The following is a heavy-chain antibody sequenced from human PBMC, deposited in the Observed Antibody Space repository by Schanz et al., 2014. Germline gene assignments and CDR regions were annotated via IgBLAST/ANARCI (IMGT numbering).Heavy chain of an antibody. Sequence: VQLVESGGGVVQPGRSLRLSCAASGFTFSSYWMHWVRQVPGKGLVWVSLISDSGDTAYYADSVKGRFTISRDNFKGALYLQMSSLRVEDTAVYYCARVDSSGYFFDNWGQGTRVTVSS. CDR1: GFTFSSYW. V-gene: IGHV3-23*04. CDR2: ISDSGDTA. CDR3: ARVDSSGYFFDN. D-gene: IGHD3-22*01. J-gene: IGHJ4*02.